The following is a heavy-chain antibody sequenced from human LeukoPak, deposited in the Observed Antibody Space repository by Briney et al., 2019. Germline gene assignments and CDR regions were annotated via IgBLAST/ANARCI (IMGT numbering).Heavy chain of an antibody. J-gene: IGHJ4*02. D-gene: IGHD3-22*01. CDR2: MNPNSGNT. CDR1: GYTFTSYD. CDR3: ASPPGGNYYDSSGYYLE. Sequence: VASVKVSCKASGYTFTSYDINWVRQATGQGLEWMGWMNPNSGNTGYAQKFQGRVTITADKSTSTAYMELSSLRSEDTAVYYCASPPGGNYYDSSGYYLEWGQGTLVTVSS. V-gene: IGHV1-8*01.